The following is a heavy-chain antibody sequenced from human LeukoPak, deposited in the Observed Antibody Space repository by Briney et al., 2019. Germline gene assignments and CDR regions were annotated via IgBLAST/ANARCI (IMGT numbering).Heavy chain of an antibody. D-gene: IGHD3-10*01. CDR3: AKSNGYGLVDV. CDR2: INHSGST. J-gene: IGHJ3*01. V-gene: IGHV4-34*01. Sequence: SETLSLTCAVYGGSFSGYYWSWIRQPPGKGLEWIGEINHSGSTNYNPSLKSRVTISVDTSKNQFSLKLSSVTAADTAVYYCAKSNGYGLVDVWGQGTMVTVSS. CDR1: GGSFSGYY.